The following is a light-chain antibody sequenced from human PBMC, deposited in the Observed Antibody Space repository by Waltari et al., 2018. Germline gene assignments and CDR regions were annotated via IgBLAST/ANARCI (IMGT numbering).Light chain of an antibody. Sequence: DIVMTQSPDSLAVSLGDRVTINCRSIQNLSYNSDNKNYLAWFQQKPGQPPKLLIYWASTRESGVPDRFSGSGSGTEFTLTISSLQAADVAVYYCQQCYSTPYTFGQGTKLEIK. J-gene: IGKJ2*01. V-gene: IGKV4-1*01. CDR2: WAS. CDR1: QNLSYNSDNKNY. CDR3: QQCYSTPYT.